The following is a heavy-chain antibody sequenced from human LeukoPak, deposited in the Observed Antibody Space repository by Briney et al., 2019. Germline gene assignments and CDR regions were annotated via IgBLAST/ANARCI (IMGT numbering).Heavy chain of an antibody. D-gene: IGHD2/OR15-2a*01. CDR1: GFTFSSYA. V-gene: IGHV3-30-3*01. J-gene: IGHJ4*02. CDR3: ARDVRFDQGVY. Sequence: PGRSLRLSCAASGFTFSSYAMHWVRQAPGKGLEWVAVISYDGSNKYYADSVKGRFTISRDNSKNTLYLQMNSLRAEGTAVHYCARDVRFDQGVYWGQGTLVTVSS. CDR2: ISYDGSNK.